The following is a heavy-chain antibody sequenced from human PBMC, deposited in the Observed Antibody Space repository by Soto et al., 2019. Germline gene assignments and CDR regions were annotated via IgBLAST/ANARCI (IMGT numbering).Heavy chain of an antibody. CDR3: AKDMGKNKYYDFWSGPPDYGMDV. V-gene: IGHV3-23*01. CDR1: GFTFSSYA. Sequence: PGGSLRLSCAASGFTFSSYAMSWVRQAPGKGLEWVSAISGSGGSTYYADSVKGRLTISRDNSKNTLYLQMNSLRAEDTAVYYCAKDMGKNKYYDFWSGPPDYGMDVWGQGTTVTVSS. J-gene: IGHJ6*02. CDR2: ISGSGGST. D-gene: IGHD3-3*01.